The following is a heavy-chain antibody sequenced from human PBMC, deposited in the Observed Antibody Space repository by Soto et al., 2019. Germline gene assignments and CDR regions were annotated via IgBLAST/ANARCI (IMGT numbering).Heavy chain of an antibody. CDR3: ARHPSDFWFDP. CDR1: GGSFSGYY. J-gene: IGHJ5*02. CDR2: IYYSGST. D-gene: IGHD2-21*02. Sequence: NPSETLSLTCAVYGGSFSGYYWNWIRQPPGKGLEWIGSIYYSGSTYYNPSLKSRVTVSVDTSKNQFSLKLSSVTAADTAVYYCARHPSDFWFDPWGQGTLVTVSS. V-gene: IGHV4-34*01.